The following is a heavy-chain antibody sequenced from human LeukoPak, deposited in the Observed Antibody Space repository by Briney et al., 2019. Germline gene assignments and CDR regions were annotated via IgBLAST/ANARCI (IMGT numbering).Heavy chain of an antibody. V-gene: IGHV4-39*01. Sequence: SETLSLTCTVSGGSISSSSYYWGWIRQPPGKGLEWIGSIYYSGSTYYNPSLKSRVTISVDTSNNQFSLKLSSVTAADTAVYYGARLSWEMATEVLAAYYYYMDVWGEGTTVTVSS. D-gene: IGHD5-24*01. CDR3: ARLSWEMATEVLAAYYYYMDV. J-gene: IGHJ6*03. CDR1: GGSISSSSYY. CDR2: IYYSGST.